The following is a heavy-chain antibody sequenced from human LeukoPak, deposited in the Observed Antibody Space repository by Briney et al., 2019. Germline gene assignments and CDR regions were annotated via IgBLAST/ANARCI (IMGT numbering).Heavy chain of an antibody. V-gene: IGHV3-21*01. J-gene: IGHJ4*02. Sequence: GGSLRLSCAASGFTFSSYSMNWVRQAPGKGLEWVSSISSNSSSYIYYADSVKGRFTISRDNAKNSLYLQMNSLRAEDTAVYYCAREMDFDYGGQGTLVTVSS. D-gene: IGHD5-24*01. CDR2: ISSNSSSYI. CDR3: AREMDFDY. CDR1: GFTFSSYS.